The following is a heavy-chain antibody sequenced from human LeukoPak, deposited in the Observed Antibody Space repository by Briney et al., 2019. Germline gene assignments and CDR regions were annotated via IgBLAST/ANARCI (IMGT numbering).Heavy chain of an antibody. Sequence: GGSLRLSCGASGFTFSSYSMNWVRQAPGKGLEWVSYIGSSSSSIYYADSVKGRFTISRDNAENSLYLQMNSLRAEDTAVYYCARGDNWNYGVDYWGQGTLVTVSS. CDR3: ARGDNWNYGVDY. CDR2: IGSSSSSI. J-gene: IGHJ4*02. V-gene: IGHV3-48*01. CDR1: GFTFSSYS. D-gene: IGHD1-7*01.